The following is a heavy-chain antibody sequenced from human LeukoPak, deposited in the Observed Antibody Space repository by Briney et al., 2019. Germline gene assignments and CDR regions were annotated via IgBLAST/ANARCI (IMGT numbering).Heavy chain of an antibody. V-gene: IGHV4-39*01. CDR3: ARHMAQLKRLDY. CDR1: GGSISSSSYY. Sequence: SETLSLTCTVSGGSISSSSYYWGWIRQPPGKGLEWIGSIYYSGSTYYNPSLKSRVTISVDTSKNQFSLKLSSVTAADTAVYYCARHMAQLKRLDYWGQGTLVTVSS. D-gene: IGHD1-1*01. CDR2: IYYSGST. J-gene: IGHJ4*02.